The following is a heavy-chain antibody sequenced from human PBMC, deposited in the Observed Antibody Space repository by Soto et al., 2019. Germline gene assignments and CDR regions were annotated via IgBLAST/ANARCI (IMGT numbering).Heavy chain of an antibody. Sequence: SETLSLTCALSGGSISSSNWWSWVRQPPGKELEWIGEIHHSGSTNYKSSLKSRVTISVDKSKNQFSLKLTSVTAADTAVYYCARNGYSNGWYHFDYWGQGILVTVSS. CDR2: IHHSGST. CDR3: ARNGYSNGWYHFDY. J-gene: IGHJ4*02. D-gene: IGHD6-19*01. V-gene: IGHV4-4*02. CDR1: GGSISSSNW.